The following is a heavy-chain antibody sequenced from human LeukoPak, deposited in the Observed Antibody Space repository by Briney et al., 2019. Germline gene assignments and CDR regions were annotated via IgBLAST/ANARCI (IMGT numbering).Heavy chain of an antibody. J-gene: IGHJ3*02. CDR2: IYYSGST. Sequence: SETLSLTCTVPGGSISSSSYYWGWIRQPPGKGLEWIGNIYYSGSTYYNPSLKSRVTISVDTSKNQFSLKLSSVTAADTAVYYCARRYGSGSYYDPRTDAFDIWGQGTMVTVSS. V-gene: IGHV4-39*01. D-gene: IGHD3-10*01. CDR1: GGSISSSSYY. CDR3: ARRYGSGSYYDPRTDAFDI.